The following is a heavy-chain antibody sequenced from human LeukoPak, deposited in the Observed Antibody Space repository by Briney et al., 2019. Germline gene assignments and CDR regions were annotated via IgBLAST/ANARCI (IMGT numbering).Heavy chain of an antibody. CDR3: AKDYSYYGSGSPDY. V-gene: IGHV3-23*01. D-gene: IGHD3-10*01. Sequence: GGSLRLSCAASGFTFSSYAMSWVRQAPGKGLEWVSAISGSGGSTYYADSVKGRFTISRDNSKNTLYQQMNSLRAEDTAVYYCAKDYSYYGSGSPDYWGQGTLVTVSS. CDR1: GFTFSSYA. CDR2: ISGSGGST. J-gene: IGHJ4*02.